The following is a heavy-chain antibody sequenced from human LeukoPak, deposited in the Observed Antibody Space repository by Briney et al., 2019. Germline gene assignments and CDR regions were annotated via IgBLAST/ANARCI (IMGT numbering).Heavy chain of an antibody. Sequence: GGSLRLSCAASGFTFSSYGMHWVRQAPGKGLEWVAFIRYDGSNKYYADSVKGRFTISRDNTKNTLYLQMNSLRAEDTAVYYCAKSQRFLEWLLYLDYWGQGTLVTVSS. CDR3: AKSQRFLEWLLYLDY. D-gene: IGHD3-3*01. CDR2: IRYDGSNK. J-gene: IGHJ4*02. V-gene: IGHV3-30*02. CDR1: GFTFSSYG.